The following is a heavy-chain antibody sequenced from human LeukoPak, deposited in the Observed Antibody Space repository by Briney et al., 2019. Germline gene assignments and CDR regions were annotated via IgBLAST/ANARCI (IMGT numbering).Heavy chain of an antibody. CDR2: IFHSGNS. CDR3: ARVTYVDDMLYQYFDY. Sequence: AETLSLTCAVSSYSISSGSYWGWIRQSPGKGLEWVGSIFHSGNSYYNPSLKSRLTMSVDTSKNQFSLKLTSVTAADTALYYCARVTYVDDMLYQYFDYWGQGILVTVSS. V-gene: IGHV4-38-2*01. J-gene: IGHJ4*02. D-gene: IGHD4-17*01. CDR1: SYSISSGSY.